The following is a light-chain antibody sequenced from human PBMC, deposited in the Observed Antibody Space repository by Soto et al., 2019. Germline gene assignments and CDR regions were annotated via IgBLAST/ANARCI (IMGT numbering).Light chain of an antibody. CDR2: GAS. CDR1: QSVSSN. V-gene: IGKV3-15*01. J-gene: IGKJ2*01. Sequence: EIVMTQSPATLSLSPGERATLSCRASQSVSSNLAWYQQKPGQAPRLLIYGASTRATGIPARFSGSGSGTEFTLTISSLQSEDFAVYYCQQYNNWPPLDTFGQGTKLEIK. CDR3: QQYNNWPPLDT.